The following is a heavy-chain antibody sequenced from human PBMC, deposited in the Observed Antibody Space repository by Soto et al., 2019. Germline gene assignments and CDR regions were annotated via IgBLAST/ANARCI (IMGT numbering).Heavy chain of an antibody. CDR1: GGTFSRYA. V-gene: IGHV1-69*13. J-gene: IGHJ5*02. Sequence: ASVKVSCKASGGTFSRYAISWVRQAPGQGLEWMGGIIPIFGTANYAQKFQGRVTITADESTSTAYMELSSLRSDDTAVYYCARGVGSGSYYNQYNWFDPWGQGTLVTVSS. D-gene: IGHD3-10*01. CDR3: ARGVGSGSYYNQYNWFDP. CDR2: IIPIFGTA.